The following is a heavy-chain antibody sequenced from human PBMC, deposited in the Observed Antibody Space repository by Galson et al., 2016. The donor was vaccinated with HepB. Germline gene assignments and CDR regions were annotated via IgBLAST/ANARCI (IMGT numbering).Heavy chain of an antibody. V-gene: IGHV3-9*01. J-gene: IGHJ6*02. D-gene: IGHD1-26*01. CDR1: GFTFDDYA. Sequence: SLRLSCAASGFTFDDYAMHWVRQAPGKGLEWVAGISWNSGNLDYAESVRGRFTISRDNAKNSLFLQMHSLRAEDTALYFCSRVYSYYYGMDVWGQGTTVTVSS. CDR2: ISWNSGNL. CDR3: SRVYSYYYGMDV.